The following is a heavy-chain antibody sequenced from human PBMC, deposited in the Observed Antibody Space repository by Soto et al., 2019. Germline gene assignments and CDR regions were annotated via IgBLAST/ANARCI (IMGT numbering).Heavy chain of an antibody. Sequence: GGSLRLSCAASGFTFSSYAMHWVRQAPGKGLEWVAVISYDGSNIYYADSVKGRFTISRDNAKNSLSVQMNSLRDEDTAVYFCARETGLRSSGWSYYFDFWGQGTRVTVSS. CDR2: ISYDGSNI. D-gene: IGHD6-19*01. CDR1: GFTFSSYA. V-gene: IGHV3-30-3*01. CDR3: ARETGLRSSGWSYYFDF. J-gene: IGHJ4*02.